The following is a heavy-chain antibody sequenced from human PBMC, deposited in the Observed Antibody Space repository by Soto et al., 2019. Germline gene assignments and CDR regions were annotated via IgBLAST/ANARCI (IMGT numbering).Heavy chain of an antibody. CDR3: ARDPYRLRGAFDS. J-gene: IGHJ3*02. D-gene: IGHD3-16*02. CDR1: GYSFTSYG. Sequence: ASVQVSCYASGYSFTSYGIIWGRQAPGQGLEWMGWISAYNGNTNYAQKLQGRVTMTTDTSTSTAYMELRSLRSDDTAWYYCARDPYRLRGAFDSWGQGTMVNVSS. V-gene: IGHV1-18*01. CDR2: ISAYNGNT.